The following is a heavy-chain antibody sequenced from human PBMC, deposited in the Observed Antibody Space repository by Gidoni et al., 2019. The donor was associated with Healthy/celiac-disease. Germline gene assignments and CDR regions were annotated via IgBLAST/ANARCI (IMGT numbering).Heavy chain of an antibody. D-gene: IGHD1-26*01. CDR2: MSGSGGST. CDR1: GFTFSSYA. V-gene: IGHV3-23*01. CDR3: AKDSLVGTFDY. Sequence: EVQLLESGGGLVQPGGSLSLYCAASGFTFSSYAMSWVRQAPGKGLEWVSAMSGSGGSTYYADSVKGRFTISRDNSKNTLYLQMNSLRAEDTAVYYCAKDSLVGTFDYWGQGTLVTVSS. J-gene: IGHJ4*02.